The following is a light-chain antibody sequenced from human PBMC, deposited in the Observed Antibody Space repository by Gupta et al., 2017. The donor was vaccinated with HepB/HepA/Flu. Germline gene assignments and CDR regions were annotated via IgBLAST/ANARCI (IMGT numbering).Light chain of an antibody. J-gene: IGKJ4*01. CDR3: QQYYGSPLT. CDR2: WAS. Sequence: DIVMTPSPDSLAVSLGERATINCKSSQSVLYNSNNKNYLAWYQQKSGQPPKLLIYWASTRESGVPDRFSGGGSGTNFTLTISSLQVEDVAVYFCQQYYGSPLTFGGGTKVEIK. V-gene: IGKV4-1*01. CDR1: QSVLYNSNNKNY.